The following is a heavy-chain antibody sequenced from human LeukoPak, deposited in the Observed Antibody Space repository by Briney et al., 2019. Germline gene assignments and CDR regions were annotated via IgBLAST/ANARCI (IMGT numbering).Heavy chain of an antibody. D-gene: IGHD3-22*01. Sequence: PGGSLRLSCAASEFTFSSYWMHWVRQAPGKGLVWVSRINSDGSSTSYADSVKGRFTISRDNAKNTLYLQMNSLRAEDTAVYYCARDAAYDSSGYYYGPFDYWGQGTLVTVSS. CDR1: EFTFSSYW. CDR2: INSDGSST. J-gene: IGHJ4*02. CDR3: ARDAAYDSSGYYYGPFDY. V-gene: IGHV3-74*01.